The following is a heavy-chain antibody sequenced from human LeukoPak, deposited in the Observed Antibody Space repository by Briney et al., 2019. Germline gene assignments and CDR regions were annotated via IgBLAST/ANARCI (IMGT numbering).Heavy chain of an antibody. CDR1: GGTFSSYA. CDR2: IIPIFGTA. V-gene: IGHV1-69*01. J-gene: IGHJ4*02. D-gene: IGHD2/OR15-2a*01. CDR3: ARSFHAQYYFDY. Sequence: ASVKVSCKASGGTFSSYAISWVRQAPGQGLEWMGGIIPIFGTANYAQKFQGRVTITADESTSTAYMELSSLRSEDTAVYYCARSFHAQYYFDYWGQGTLVTVSS.